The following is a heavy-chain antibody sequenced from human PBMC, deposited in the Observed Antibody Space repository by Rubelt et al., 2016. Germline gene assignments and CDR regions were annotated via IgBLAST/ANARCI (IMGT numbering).Heavy chain of an antibody. CDR1: GFIVSSDF. Sequence: EVQLEISGGGLVQPGGSLSLSCGVSGFIVSSDFLSWVRQGPGKGLEWLSAIHRDGSTYYGDSVKGRFTISRDNSKNTLYLQMNSLRAEDTAVYYCASLWGAARSNYYGMDVWGQGTTVTVSS. CDR3: ASLWGAARSNYYGMDV. V-gene: IGHV3-66*02. D-gene: IGHD6-6*01. J-gene: IGHJ6*02. CDR2: IHRDGST.